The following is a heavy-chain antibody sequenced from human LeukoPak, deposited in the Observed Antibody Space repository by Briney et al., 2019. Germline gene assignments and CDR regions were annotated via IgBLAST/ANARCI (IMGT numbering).Heavy chain of an antibody. D-gene: IGHD3-10*01. V-gene: IGHV1-18*01. CDR3: ARANGSGSYFRDDYYMDV. CDR2: ISAYNGNT. Sequence: GASVKVSCKASGYTFTSYGISWVRQAPGQGLEWMGWISAYNGNTNYAQKLQGGVTMTTDTSTSTAYMELRGLRSDDTAVYYCARANGSGSYFRDDYYMDVWGKGTTVTVSS. J-gene: IGHJ6*03. CDR1: GYTFTSYG.